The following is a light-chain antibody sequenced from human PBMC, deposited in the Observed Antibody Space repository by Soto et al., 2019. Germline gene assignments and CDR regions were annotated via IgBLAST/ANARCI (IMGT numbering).Light chain of an antibody. CDR1: QSVSSY. CDR3: QQRSNWPPIT. V-gene: IGKV3-11*01. Sequence: EIVLTQSPVTLSLSPEERATLSCRASQSVSSYLAWYQQKPGQAPRLLIYDASNRATGIPARFSGSGSGTDFTLTIDNLEPEDFAVYYCQQRSNWPPITFGQGTRLEIK. J-gene: IGKJ5*01. CDR2: DAS.